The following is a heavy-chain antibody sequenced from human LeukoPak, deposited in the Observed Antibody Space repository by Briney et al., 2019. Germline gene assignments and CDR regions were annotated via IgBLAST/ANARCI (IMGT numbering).Heavy chain of an antibody. J-gene: IGHJ4*02. CDR2: ISGSGGKT. CDR3: AKTTAGYSSGRYPGWPVDY. Sequence: GGSLRLSCAVTGFTFNNYAMSWVRQAPGKGLECVSVISGSGGKTDYAASVKGRFTISRDNSENTVYLQMNSLRADDTAVYYCAKTTAGYSSGRYPGWPVDYWGQGTLVTVSS. D-gene: IGHD6-19*01. V-gene: IGHV3-23*01. CDR1: GFTFNNYA.